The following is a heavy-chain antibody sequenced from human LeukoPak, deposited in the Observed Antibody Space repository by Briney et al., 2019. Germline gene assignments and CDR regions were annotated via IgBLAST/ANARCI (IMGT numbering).Heavy chain of an antibody. CDR1: GFTFNTYW. J-gene: IGHJ2*01. CDR3: ARAKPADFDL. CDR2: VNEDGSET. V-gene: IGHV3-74*01. Sequence: GGSLRLSCEASGFTFNTYWIHWVRQAPGEGLVWVSRVNEDGSETNYADSVKGRLTISRDNAKNTAYLEMNSLRAEDTAVYYCARAKPADFDLWGRGTLLTVSS.